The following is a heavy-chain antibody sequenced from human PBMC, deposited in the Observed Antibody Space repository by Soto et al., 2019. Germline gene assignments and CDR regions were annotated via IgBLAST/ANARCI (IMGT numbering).Heavy chain of an antibody. CDR3: ARAYTWGVAVAGM. CDR2: MNPNSGNT. V-gene: IGHV1-8*01. CDR1: GYTLTSFD. Sequence: QVQLVQSGAEVKKPGASVKVSCKASGYTLTSFDINWVRQATGQGLEWMGWMNPNSGNTGYAQKFQGRVTMTRNTSKSTAYMELSSLRSEDTAVYYCARAYTWGVAVAGMWGQGTLVTVSS. J-gene: IGHJ4*02. D-gene: IGHD6-19*01.